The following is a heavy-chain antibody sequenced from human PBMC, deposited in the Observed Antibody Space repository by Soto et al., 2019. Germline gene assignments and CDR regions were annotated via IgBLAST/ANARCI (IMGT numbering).Heavy chain of an antibody. D-gene: IGHD2-15*01. J-gene: IGHJ6*03. CDR1: GFTFSSYA. Sequence: EVQLLESGGGLVQPGGSRGLSCAASGFTFSSYAMSWVRQAPGKGLEWVSTISDSGSTYYADSVKGRFTISRDISKNTLYVQMSSLSAEDTAVYYCAKGREGYCSGTSCLYHMDAWGKGTTVTVSS. V-gene: IGHV3-23*01. CDR3: AKGREGYCSGTSCLYHMDA. CDR2: ISDSGST.